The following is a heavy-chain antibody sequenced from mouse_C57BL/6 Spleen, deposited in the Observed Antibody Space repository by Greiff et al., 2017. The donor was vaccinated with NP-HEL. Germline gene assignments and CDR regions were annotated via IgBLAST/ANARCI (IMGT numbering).Heavy chain of an antibody. CDR1: GYTFTDYN. J-gene: IGHJ4*01. Sequence: EVQLQQSGPELVKPGASVKMSCKASGYTFTDYNMHWVKQSHGKSLEWIGYINPNNGGTSYNQKFKGKATLTVNKSSSTAYMELRSLTSEDSAVYYCARSAIDDGYFHYYAMDYWGQGTSVTVSS. V-gene: IGHV1-22*01. CDR2: INPNNGGT. CDR3: ARSAIDDGYFHYYAMDY. D-gene: IGHD2-3*01.